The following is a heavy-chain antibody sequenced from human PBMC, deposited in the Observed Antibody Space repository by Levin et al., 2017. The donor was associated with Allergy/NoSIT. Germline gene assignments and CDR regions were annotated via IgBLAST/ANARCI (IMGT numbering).Heavy chain of an antibody. CDR3: AREGFYYDSSGYYIDWFDP. V-gene: IGHV7-4-1*02. D-gene: IGHD3-22*01. J-gene: IGHJ5*02. CDR1: GYTFTSYA. CDR2: INTNTGNP. Sequence: GESLKISCKASGYTFTSYAMNWVRQAPGQGLEWMGWINTNTGNPTYAQGFTGRFVFSLDTSVSTEYLQISSLKAEDTAVYYCAREGFYYDSSGYYIDWFDPWGQGTLVTVSS.